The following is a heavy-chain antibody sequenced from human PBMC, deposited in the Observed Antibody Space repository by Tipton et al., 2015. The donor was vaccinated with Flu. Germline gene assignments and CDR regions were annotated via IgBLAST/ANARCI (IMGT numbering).Heavy chain of an antibody. CDR1: GGSFSGYY. J-gene: IGHJ5*02. D-gene: IGHD4-17*01. CDR2: INHSGST. Sequence: TLSLTCAVYGGSFSGYYWSGIRQPPGKGLEWIGEINHSGSTNYNPSLKSRVTISVDTSKNQFSLKLSSVTAADTAVYYCARGPVNSTLWFDPWGQGTLVTVSS. V-gene: IGHV4-34*01. CDR3: ARGPVNSTLWFDP.